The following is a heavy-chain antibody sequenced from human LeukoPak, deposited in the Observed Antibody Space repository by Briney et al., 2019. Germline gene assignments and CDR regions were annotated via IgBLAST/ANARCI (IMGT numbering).Heavy chain of an antibody. CDR1: GFTFSSYG. CDR2: ISYDGSNK. J-gene: IGHJ4*02. Sequence: GRSLRLSCAASGFTFSSYGMHWVRQAPGKGLEWVAVISYDGSNKYYADSVKGRFTISRDNSKNTLYLQMNSLRAEDTAVYYCAKDPYDYGDYVPDYWGQGTPVTVSS. CDR3: AKDPYDYGDYVPDY. V-gene: IGHV3-30*18. D-gene: IGHD4-17*01.